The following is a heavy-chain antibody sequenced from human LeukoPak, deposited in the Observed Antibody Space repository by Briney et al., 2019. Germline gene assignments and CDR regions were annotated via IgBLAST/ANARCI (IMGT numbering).Heavy chain of an antibody. Sequence: ASEKVSCKASGYTFTSYGISWVRHAPGQGLEWMGWISAYNANTNYAQKLQGRVTMTTDTSTSTAYMEMRSLRSDDTAVYYCARDRGDILTGYYRLDYWGQGTLVTVSS. CDR3: ARDRGDILTGYYRLDY. CDR2: ISAYNANT. CDR1: GYTFTSYG. J-gene: IGHJ4*02. V-gene: IGHV1-18*01. D-gene: IGHD3-9*01.